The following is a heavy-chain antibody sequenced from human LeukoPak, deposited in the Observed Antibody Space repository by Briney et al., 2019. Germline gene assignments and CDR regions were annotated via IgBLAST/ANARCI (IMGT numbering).Heavy chain of an antibody. J-gene: IGHJ4*02. D-gene: IGHD2-15*01. Sequence: GGSLRLXCAASGFTFSNYWMHWVRQAPGKGLVWVSRINSDGSSTSYADSVKGRFTISRDNAKNTLYMQMNSLRAEDTAVYYCARGGSGANDYWGQGTLVTVSS. CDR2: INSDGSST. CDR3: ARGGSGANDY. V-gene: IGHV3-74*01. CDR1: GFTFSNYW.